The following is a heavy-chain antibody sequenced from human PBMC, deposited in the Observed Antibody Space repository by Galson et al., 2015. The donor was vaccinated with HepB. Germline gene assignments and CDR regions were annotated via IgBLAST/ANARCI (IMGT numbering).Heavy chain of an antibody. J-gene: IGHJ4*02. CDR3: ARDPGVVIITQVTYYFDY. CDR1: GFTFSSYA. Sequence: SLRLSCAASGFTFSSYAMHWVRQAPGKGLEWVAVISYDGSNKYYADSVKGRFTISRDNSKNTLYLQMTSLRAEDTAVYYCARDPGVVIITQVTYYFDYWGQGTLVTVSS. CDR2: ISYDGSNK. D-gene: IGHD3-3*01. V-gene: IGHV3-30-3*01.